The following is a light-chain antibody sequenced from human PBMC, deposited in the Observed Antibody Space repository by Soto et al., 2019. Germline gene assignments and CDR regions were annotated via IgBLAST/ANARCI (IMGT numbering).Light chain of an antibody. CDR2: GAS. J-gene: IGKJ5*01. CDR1: QSISGS. CDR3: QQSYRTPT. V-gene: IGKV1-39*01. Sequence: LRMTQSPCSMSASVRDRAPITRRASQSISGSLNWYQQKPGKPPQLLIYGASTLQSGLPSRFSGSGSGTDYTLTISRLQPEDFATYYRQQSYRTPTVGQGTQLEIK.